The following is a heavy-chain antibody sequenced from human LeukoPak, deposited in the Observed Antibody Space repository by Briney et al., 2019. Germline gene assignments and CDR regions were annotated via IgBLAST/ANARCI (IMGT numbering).Heavy chain of an antibody. J-gene: IGHJ4*02. V-gene: IGHV4-59*01. Sequence: KPSETLSLTCTVSGGSISSYYWSWIRQPPGKGLEWIGYVYYSGSTNYNPSLKSRVTISVNTSKNQFSLKLNSVTAADTAVYYCARGGRYYYDSSGYSHWGQGTLVTVSS. D-gene: IGHD3-22*01. CDR3: ARGGRYYYDSSGYSH. CDR1: GGSISSYY. CDR2: VYYSGST.